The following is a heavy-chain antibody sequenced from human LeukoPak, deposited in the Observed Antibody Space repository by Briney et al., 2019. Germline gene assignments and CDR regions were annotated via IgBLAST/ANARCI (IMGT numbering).Heavy chain of an antibody. CDR2: IYYSGTT. V-gene: IGHV4-39*01. CDR3: ARYVVVTSKYYFDY. D-gene: IGHD2-21*02. J-gene: IGHJ4*02. Sequence: GVPQATERRVEWFATIYYSGTTYYIAPLKSRVTISVDTSKIQFSLKLSSVTAADPAVYYCARYVVVTSKYYFDYWGQGTLVTVSS.